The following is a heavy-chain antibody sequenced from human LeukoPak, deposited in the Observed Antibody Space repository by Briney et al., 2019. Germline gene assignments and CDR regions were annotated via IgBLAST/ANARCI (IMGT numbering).Heavy chain of an antibody. CDR3: GSGHGGWFDP. CDR1: GYTLTELS. J-gene: IGHJ5*02. Sequence: GASVKVSCKVSGYTLTELSMHWVRQAPGKGPEWMGGFDPEDGETIYAQKFQGRVTMTEDTSTDTAYMELSSLRSEDTAVYYCGSGHGGWFDPWGQGTLVTVSS. D-gene: IGHD3-16*01. CDR2: FDPEDGET. V-gene: IGHV1-24*01.